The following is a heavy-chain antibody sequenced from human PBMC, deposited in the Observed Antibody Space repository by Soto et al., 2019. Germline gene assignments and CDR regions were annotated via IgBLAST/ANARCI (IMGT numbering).Heavy chain of an antibody. J-gene: IGHJ6*02. CDR3: ARDGWATVTGFDYGMDV. D-gene: IGHD4-17*01. Sequence: GGSLRLSCAASGFTFSSYAMHWVRQAPGKGLEWVAVISYDGSNKYYADSVKGRFTISRDNSKNTLYLQMNSLRAEDTAVYYCARDGWATVTGFDYGMDVWGQGTMVTVSS. CDR1: GFTFSSYA. CDR2: ISYDGSNK. V-gene: IGHV3-30-3*01.